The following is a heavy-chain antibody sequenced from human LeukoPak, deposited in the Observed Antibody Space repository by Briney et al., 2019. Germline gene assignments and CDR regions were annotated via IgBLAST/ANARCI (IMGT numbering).Heavy chain of an antibody. CDR3: AKVGYSSSWYRY. V-gene: IGHV3-23*01. CDR1: GFTFSSYA. CDR2: ISGSGGST. D-gene: IGHD6-13*01. J-gene: IGHJ4*02. Sequence: PGGSLRLSCAASGFTFSSYAMSWVRQAPGKGLEWVSAISGSGGSTYYADSVKGRFTISRDNSENTLYLQMNSLRAEDTAVYYCAKVGYSSSWYRYWGQGTLVTVSS.